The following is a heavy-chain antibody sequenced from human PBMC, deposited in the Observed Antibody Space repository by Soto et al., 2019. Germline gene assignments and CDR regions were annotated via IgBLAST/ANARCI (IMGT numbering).Heavy chain of an antibody. CDR3: AKDSMTTVTYYFDY. Sequence: PVASLRLSGAPSGLTFSRSPMRSFRQAQGKGLEWVSAISGSGGSTYYADSVKGRFTISRDNSKNTLYLQMNSLRAEDTAVYFCAKDSMTTVTYYFDYWGQGTLVTVSS. V-gene: IGHV3-23*01. D-gene: IGHD4-4*01. J-gene: IGHJ4*02. CDR2: ISGSGGST. CDR1: GLTFSRSP.